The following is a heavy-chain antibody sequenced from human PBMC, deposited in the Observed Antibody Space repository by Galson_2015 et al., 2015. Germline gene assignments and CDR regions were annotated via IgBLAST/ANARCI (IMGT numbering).Heavy chain of an antibody. CDR2: ISSSGGSS. D-gene: IGHD2-2*01. V-gene: IGHV3-23*01. CDR3: AKDLGSCISTSCYWDY. Sequence: SLRLSCAASRFTFSSYAMSWVRQAPGKGLEWVSGISSSGGSSYYADSVKGRFTISRDNSKNTLYLQMNSLRAEDTAVYYCAKDLGSCISTSCYWDYWGQGSLVTVSS. J-gene: IGHJ4*02. CDR1: RFTFSSYA.